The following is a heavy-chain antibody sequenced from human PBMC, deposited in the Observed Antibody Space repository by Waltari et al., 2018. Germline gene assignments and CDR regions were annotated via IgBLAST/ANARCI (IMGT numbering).Heavy chain of an antibody. CDR1: GLTFNNYW. Sequence: EVQLVESGGGLVQPGGSLRLSCVAYGLTFNNYWMHWVRQDPGKGLVWVSRINTYGSITSYADSVKGRLTISRDNTKNTLYLQMNSLRAEDTAVYYCAGESGSYRFDPWGQGTLVTVSS. V-gene: IGHV3-74*01. J-gene: IGHJ5*02. CDR2: INTYGSIT. CDR3: AGESGSYRFDP. D-gene: IGHD1-26*01.